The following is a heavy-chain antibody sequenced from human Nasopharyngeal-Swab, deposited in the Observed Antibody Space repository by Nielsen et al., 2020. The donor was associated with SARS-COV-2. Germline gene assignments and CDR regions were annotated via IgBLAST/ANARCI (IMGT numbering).Heavy chain of an antibody. CDR1: GFTFSSYW. D-gene: IGHD5-18*01. J-gene: IGHJ6*03. V-gene: IGHV3-7*01. CDR3: ARDGYSYDFSSYYMDV. CDR2: IKQDGSEK. Sequence: GESLKISCAASGFTFSSYWMSWVRRAPGKGLEWVANIKQDGSEKYYVDSMKGRITISRDNAKNSVYLQINSLRAEDTALYFCARDGYSYDFSSYYMDVWGKGTTVTVSS.